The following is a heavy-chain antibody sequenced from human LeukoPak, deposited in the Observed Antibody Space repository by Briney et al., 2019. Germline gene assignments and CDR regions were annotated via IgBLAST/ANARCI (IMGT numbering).Heavy chain of an antibody. CDR1: GGIFSSYT. V-gene: IGHV1-69*02. CDR2: TIPILGIA. Sequence: SVKVSCKASGGIFSSYTISWVRQAPGQGLEWMGRTIPILGIANYAQKFQGRVTITADKSTSTAYMELSSLRSEDTAVYYCASPPGYCSGGSCYHGFDYWGQGTLVTVSS. D-gene: IGHD2-15*01. CDR3: ASPPGYCSGGSCYHGFDY. J-gene: IGHJ4*02.